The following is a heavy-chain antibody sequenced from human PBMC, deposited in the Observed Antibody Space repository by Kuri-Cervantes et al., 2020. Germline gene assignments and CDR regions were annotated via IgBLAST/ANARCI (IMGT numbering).Heavy chain of an antibody. CDR2: IYYSGST. CDR1: GGSISSYY. J-gene: IGHJ4*02. Sequence: SETLSLTCTVSGGSISSYYWSWIRQPPGKGLEWIGYIYYSGSTNYNPSLKSRVTISVDTSKNQFSLKLSSVTAADTAVYYCAREELLGDFDYWGQGTLVTGSS. V-gene: IGHV4-59*12. D-gene: IGHD1-26*01. CDR3: AREELLGDFDY.